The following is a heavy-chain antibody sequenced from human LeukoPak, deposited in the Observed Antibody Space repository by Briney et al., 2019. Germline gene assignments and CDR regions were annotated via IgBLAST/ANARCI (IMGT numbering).Heavy chain of an antibody. Sequence: PSETLSLTCTVSAYSISSGYYWGWIRQSPGKGLEWIGSIFHGGSTYYNPSLRSRVTISVDTSNNQFSLKLRSVTAADTAVYYCARDNLVTNYYYYYMDVWGKGTTVTISS. J-gene: IGHJ6*03. D-gene: IGHD3-9*01. CDR2: IFHGGST. V-gene: IGHV4-38-2*02. CDR1: AYSISSGYY. CDR3: ARDNLVTNYYYYYMDV.